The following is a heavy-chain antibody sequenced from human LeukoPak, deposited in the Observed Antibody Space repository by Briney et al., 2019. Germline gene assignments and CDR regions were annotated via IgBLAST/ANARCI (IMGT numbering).Heavy chain of an antibody. Sequence: GGSLRLSCAASGFTFSSYAMSWVRQAPGKGLEWVSAISGSSGNTYYADSVKGRFTISRDNSKNTLYLQMNSLKTEDTAVYYCTTMGAGGGFDYWGQGTLVTVSS. CDR1: GFTFSSYA. D-gene: IGHD1-26*01. CDR2: ISGSSGNT. J-gene: IGHJ4*02. V-gene: IGHV3-23*01. CDR3: TTMGAGGGFDY.